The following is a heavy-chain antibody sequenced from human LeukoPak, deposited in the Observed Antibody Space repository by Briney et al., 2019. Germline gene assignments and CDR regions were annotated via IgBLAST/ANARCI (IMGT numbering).Heavy chain of an antibody. J-gene: IGHJ4*02. V-gene: IGHV1-2*02. CDR3: ARVARGYYYDSSGYST. CDR2: INPNSGGT. D-gene: IGHD3-22*01. CDR1: GYTFTGYY. Sequence: ASVKVSCKASGYTFTGYYMHWERQVPGQGLEWIGSINPNSGGTSYGQKLQGRVTMPRDTSISTAYMELSRLRSDDTAVYYCARVARGYYYDSSGYSTWGQGTLVTVSS.